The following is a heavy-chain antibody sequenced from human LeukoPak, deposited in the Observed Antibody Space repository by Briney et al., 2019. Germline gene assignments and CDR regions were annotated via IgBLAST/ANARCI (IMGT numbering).Heavy chain of an antibody. CDR2: INPNSGGT. Sequence: ASVKVSCKASGYTFTGYYMHWVRQAPGQGLEWMGWINPNSGGTNYAQKFQGRVTMTRDTSTSTAYMELSRLRSDDTAVYYCAREYCSGGSCSDKDFDYWGQGTLVTVSS. V-gene: IGHV1-2*02. CDR3: AREYCSGGSCSDKDFDY. CDR1: GYTFTGYY. J-gene: IGHJ4*02. D-gene: IGHD2-15*01.